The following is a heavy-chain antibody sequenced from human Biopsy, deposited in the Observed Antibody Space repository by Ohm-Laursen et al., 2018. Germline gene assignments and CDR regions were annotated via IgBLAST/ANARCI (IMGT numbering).Heavy chain of an antibody. V-gene: IGHV4-59*01. CDR1: GGSIISYY. J-gene: IGHJ5*02. CDR2: VYNGGIT. Sequence: GTLSLTCSVSGGSIISYYWTWIRQPPGKGLEWIGHVYNGGITNYNPSLKSRVTISKDTSKNQFSLQVNSVAAADTAVYYCARTPRNSFWSGSYKRGLWFDPWGQGTLVIVSS. D-gene: IGHD3-3*01. CDR3: ARTPRNSFWSGSYKRGLWFDP.